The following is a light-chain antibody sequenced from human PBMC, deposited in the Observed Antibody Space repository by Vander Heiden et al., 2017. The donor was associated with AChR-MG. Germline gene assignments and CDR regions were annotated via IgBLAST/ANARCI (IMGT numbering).Light chain of an antibody. V-gene: IGKV1-33*01. Sequence: DIQMTQYPSSLSAPVGDRVTITCQASQDIRSSLNWYQQKPGKAPKLLIYVASHLEIGVPSRFTGSGSRTDFSFPISSLQPEDIATYYCQQYNNLPWTFGQGTKVEIK. CDR2: VAS. CDR1: QDIRSS. J-gene: IGKJ1*01. CDR3: QQYNNLPWT.